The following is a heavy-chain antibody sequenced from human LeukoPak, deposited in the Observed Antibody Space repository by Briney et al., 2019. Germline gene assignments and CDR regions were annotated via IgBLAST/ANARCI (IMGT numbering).Heavy chain of an antibody. CDR3: AGSYYNVFDY. CDR2: IWYDGSNK. V-gene: IGHV3-33*01. D-gene: IGHD3-10*01. J-gene: IGHJ4*02. CDR1: GFTFSNYG. Sequence: GGYLRLSCAASGFTFSNYGMHWVRQAQGKGLEWVALIWYDGSNKYYADSVTGRFTISRDNSKNSLYLQMNSLRAEDTAVYYCAGSYYNVFDYWGQGTLVTVSS.